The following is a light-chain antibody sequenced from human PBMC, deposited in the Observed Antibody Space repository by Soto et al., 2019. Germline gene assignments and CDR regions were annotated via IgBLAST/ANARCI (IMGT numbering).Light chain of an antibody. CDR3: QHYTLYSAS. CDR1: QNIFTY. J-gene: IGKJ1*01. Sequence: DIHMTQSPSTLSASVEDRVTISCRDSQNIFTYLAWYQQKPGKAPKLLIFDASTLQSGVPPRFSGSGSGTAFTLTISSLQPDDFATYYCQHYTLYSASFGPGTKV. CDR2: DAS. V-gene: IGKV1-5*01.